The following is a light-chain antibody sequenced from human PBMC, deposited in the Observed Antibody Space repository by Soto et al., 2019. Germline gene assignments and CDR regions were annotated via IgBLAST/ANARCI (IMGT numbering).Light chain of an antibody. J-gene: IGLJ1*01. CDR2: EVN. CDR1: GSDVGAYNL. CDR3: CSYAGTFAYV. Sequence: QSVLTQPASVSGSPGQSITISCAGTGSDVGAYNLVSWYQQHPGKALKLIICEVNTRPSGISNRFSGSKSGDTASLTISGLQAEDEADYFSCSYAGTFAYVFGPGTKVTV. V-gene: IGLV2-23*02.